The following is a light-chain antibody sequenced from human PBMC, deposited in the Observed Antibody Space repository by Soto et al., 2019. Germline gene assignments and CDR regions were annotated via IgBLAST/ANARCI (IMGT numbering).Light chain of an antibody. Sequence: QSALTQPASASGSPGQSVAISCTGTSSDVGGYNYVSWYQQHPGKAPKLMIYEVSKRPSGVPDRFSGSKSGNTASLTVSGLQAEDEAEYYCNSYAGTNNYVVFGGGTQLTVL. J-gene: IGLJ2*01. CDR1: SSDVGGYNY. CDR3: NSYAGTNNYVV. CDR2: EVS. V-gene: IGLV2-8*01.